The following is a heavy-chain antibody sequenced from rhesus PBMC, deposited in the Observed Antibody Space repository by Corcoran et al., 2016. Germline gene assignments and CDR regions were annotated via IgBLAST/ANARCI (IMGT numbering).Heavy chain of an antibody. V-gene: IGHV3S5*01. J-gene: IGHJ4*01. CDR2: INSGGGSP. Sequence: VQLVESGGGLVQPGGSLKLSCAASGFTFSNYGMSWVRQAPGKGQEWVEGINSGGGSPCYAEPVKGRFTISRDNAKNTLSLQMNSLRAEDTAVYYCKSGRSYWGQGVLVTVSS. D-gene: IGHD6S26*01. CDR1: GFTFSNYG. CDR3: KSGRSY.